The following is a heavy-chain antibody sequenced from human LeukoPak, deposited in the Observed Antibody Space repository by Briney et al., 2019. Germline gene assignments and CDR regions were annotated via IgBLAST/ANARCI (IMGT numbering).Heavy chain of an antibody. CDR3: AKFRGSSSNYYGMDV. J-gene: IGHJ6*02. D-gene: IGHD6-6*01. CDR2: ISGSGHNT. Sequence: PGGSLRLSCAASGFTLSSYAMSWVRQAPGKGLEWVSAISGSGHNTYYADSVKGRFTISRDNSKDTLFLQTNSLRAEDTAVYYCAKFRGSSSNYYGMDVWGQGTTVTVSS. V-gene: IGHV3-23*01. CDR1: GFTLSSYA.